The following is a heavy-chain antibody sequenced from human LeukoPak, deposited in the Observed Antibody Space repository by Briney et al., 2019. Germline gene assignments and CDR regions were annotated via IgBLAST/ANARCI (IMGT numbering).Heavy chain of an antibody. CDR2: IYTSGST. J-gene: IGHJ6*03. V-gene: IGHV4-61*02. D-gene: IGHD1-1*01. CDR3: ARDIKLERRYYYYYYMDV. CDR1: GGSISSGSYY. Sequence: PSETLSLTCTVSGGSISSGSYYWSWIRQPAGKGLEWIGRIYTSGSTNYNPSLKSRVTISVDTSKNQFSLKLSSVTAADTAVYYCARDIKLERRYYYYYYMDVWGKGTTVTVSS.